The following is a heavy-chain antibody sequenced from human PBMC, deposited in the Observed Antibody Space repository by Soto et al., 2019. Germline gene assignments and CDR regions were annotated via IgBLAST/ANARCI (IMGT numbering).Heavy chain of an antibody. CDR2: IIPIFGTA. CDR3: ARDYYDSSGYGPYYFDY. J-gene: IGHJ4*02. CDR1: GGTFSSYA. D-gene: IGHD3-22*01. Sequence: ASVKVSCKASGGTFSSYAISWLRQAPGQGLEWMGGIIPIFGTANYAQKFQGRVTITADKSTSTAYMELSSLRSEDTAVYYCARDYYDSSGYGPYYFDYWGQGTLVTVSS. V-gene: IGHV1-69*06.